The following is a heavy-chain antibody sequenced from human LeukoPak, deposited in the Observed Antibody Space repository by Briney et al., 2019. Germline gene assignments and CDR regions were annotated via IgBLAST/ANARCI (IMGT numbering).Heavy chain of an antibody. Sequence: GGSLRLSCAASGFTFSSYWMSWVRQAPGKGLEWVANIKQDGSEKYYVDSVKGRFTISRDNAKNSLYLQMNSLRAEDTAVYYCARGRWQVAGINYMDVWGKGTTVTISS. CDR3: ARGRWQVAGINYMDV. V-gene: IGHV3-7*01. D-gene: IGHD6-19*01. J-gene: IGHJ6*03. CDR1: GFTFSSYW. CDR2: IKQDGSEK.